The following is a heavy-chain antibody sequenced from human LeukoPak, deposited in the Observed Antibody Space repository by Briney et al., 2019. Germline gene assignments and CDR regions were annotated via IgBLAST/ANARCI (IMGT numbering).Heavy chain of an antibody. Sequence: ASVKVSCKVSGYTLTELSMHWVRQAPGQGLEWMGWINPNSGGTNYAQKFQGRVTMTRDTSISTAYMELSRLRSDDTAVYYCARGPLSLMSSSWYADWFDPWGQGTLVTVSS. V-gene: IGHV1-2*02. J-gene: IGHJ5*02. CDR3: ARGPLSLMSSSWYADWFDP. CDR2: INPNSGGT. CDR1: GYTLTELS. D-gene: IGHD6-13*01.